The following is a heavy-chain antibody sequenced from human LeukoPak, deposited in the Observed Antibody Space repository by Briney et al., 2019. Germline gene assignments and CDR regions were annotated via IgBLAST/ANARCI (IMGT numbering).Heavy chain of an antibody. J-gene: IGHJ4*02. CDR3: ARGGGLELLGTEAYYFDY. CDR1: GFTFSSYA. V-gene: IGHV3-30-3*01. D-gene: IGHD1-7*01. CDR2: ISYDGNNK. Sequence: PGRSLRLSCAASGFTFSSYAMHWVRQAPGKGLEWVAVISYDGNNKYYADSVKGRFTISRDNSKSTLYLQMNSLRAEDTAVYYCARGGGLELLGTEAYYFDYWGQGTLVTVSS.